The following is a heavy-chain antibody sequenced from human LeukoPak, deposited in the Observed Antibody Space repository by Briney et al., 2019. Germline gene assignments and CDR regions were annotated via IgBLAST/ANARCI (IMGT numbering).Heavy chain of an antibody. V-gene: IGHV3-11*01. CDR3: ARALHDAFDI. J-gene: IGHJ3*02. CDR2: ISSSGSTM. CDR1: GFTFGDYY. Sequence: GGSLRLSCAASGFTFGDYYMGWVRQAPGKGLEWVSYISSSGSTMLYPDSVKGRFTISRDNAKKSLYLQLNSLRAGDTAVYYCARALHDAFDIWGQGTWSPSL.